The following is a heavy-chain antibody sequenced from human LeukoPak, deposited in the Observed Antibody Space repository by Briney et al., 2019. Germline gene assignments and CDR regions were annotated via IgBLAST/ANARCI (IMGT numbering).Heavy chain of an antibody. V-gene: IGHV4-59*08. CDR3: ARHGSSPYSSGWFPFDY. CDR1: GGSISSYY. CDR2: IYYSGST. J-gene: IGHJ4*02. D-gene: IGHD6-19*01. Sequence: PSETLSLTCTVSGGSISSYYWSWIRQPPGKGLEWIGYIYYSGSTNYNPSLKSRVTISVDTSKNQFSLKLSSVTAADTAVYYCARHGSSPYSSGWFPFDYWGQGTLVTVSS.